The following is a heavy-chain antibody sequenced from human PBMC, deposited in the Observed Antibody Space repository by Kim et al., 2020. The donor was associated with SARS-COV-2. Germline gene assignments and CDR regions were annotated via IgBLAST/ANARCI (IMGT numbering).Heavy chain of an antibody. V-gene: IGHV3-33*01. Sequence: YYADSVKGRFTISRDNSKNTLYLQMNSLRAEDTAVYYCARAWFGEPENDYWGQGTLVTVSS. D-gene: IGHD3-10*01. CDR3: ARAWFGEPENDY. J-gene: IGHJ4*02.